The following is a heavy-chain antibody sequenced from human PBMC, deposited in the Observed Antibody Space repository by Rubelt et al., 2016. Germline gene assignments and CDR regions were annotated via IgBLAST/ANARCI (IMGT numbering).Heavy chain of an antibody. CDR3: ARAGWGYYSDY. J-gene: IGHJ4*02. V-gene: IGHV1-3*01. CDR1: GYTFTNYA. Sequence: QVQLVQSGAEVKKPGASVKVSCRASGYTFTNYAIHWVRQAPGQRPEWMAWINAANGNTKYSQKLQGRVTITRDTSASTASVGLGRLGSDYTAVYFCARAGWGYYSDYWGQGTLVTVSS. CDR2: INAANGNT. D-gene: IGHD7-27*01.